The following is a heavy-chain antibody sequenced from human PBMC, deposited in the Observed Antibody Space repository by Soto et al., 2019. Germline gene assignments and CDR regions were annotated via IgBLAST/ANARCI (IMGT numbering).Heavy chain of an antibody. CDR3: ARDYGDYVIDY. V-gene: IGHV4-59*01. CDR1: GGSISGYY. D-gene: IGHD4-17*01. Sequence: PLETLSLTCPVSGGSISGYYVSWIRQPPGKGLEWIGYIYYSGSTNYNPSLKSRVTISVDTSKNQFSLKLSSVTAADTAVYYCARDYGDYVIDYWGQGTLVTVSS. CDR2: IYYSGST. J-gene: IGHJ4*02.